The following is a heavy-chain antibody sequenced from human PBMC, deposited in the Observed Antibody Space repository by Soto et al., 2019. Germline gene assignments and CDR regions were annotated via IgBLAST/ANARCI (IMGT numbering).Heavy chain of an antibody. Sequence: QVQLVQSGAEVRKPGSSLRVSCKSSGATFSTTGISWVRQAPGQGLEWMGGIIPLFGTPKYARKFQGRVSITADESTNTVYMELNSLRPDDAAVYYCARASPVICGGDPCYRLDSSFDSWGRGSLVIVSS. CDR2: IIPLFGTP. CDR3: ARASPVICGGDPCYRLDSSFDS. V-gene: IGHV1-69*01. J-gene: IGHJ5*01. D-gene: IGHD2-21*02. CDR1: GATFSTTG.